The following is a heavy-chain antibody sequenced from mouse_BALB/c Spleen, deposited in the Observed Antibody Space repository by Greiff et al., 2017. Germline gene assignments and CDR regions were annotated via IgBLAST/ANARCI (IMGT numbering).Heavy chain of an antibody. Sequence: EVQLVESGGGLVKPGGSLKLSCAASGFAFSSYDMSWVRQTPEKRLEWVAYISSGGGSTYYPDTVKGRFTISRDNAKNTLYLQMSSLKSEDTAMYYCARGKYYADYWGQGTTLTVSS. V-gene: IGHV5-12-1*01. J-gene: IGHJ2*01. CDR1: GFAFSSYD. CDR2: ISSGGGST. D-gene: IGHD1-1*01. CDR3: ARGKYYADY.